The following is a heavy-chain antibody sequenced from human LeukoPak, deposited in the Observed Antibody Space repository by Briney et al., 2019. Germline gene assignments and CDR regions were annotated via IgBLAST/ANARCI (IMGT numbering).Heavy chain of an antibody. J-gene: IGHJ6*04. D-gene: IGHD3-10*01. CDR1: GGSFSGYY. Sequence: SETLSLTCAVYGGSFSGYYWSWIRQPPGKGLEWIGEINHSGSTNYNPSLKSRVTISVHTSKNQFSLKLSSVTAADTAVYYCARGGISMVRGVTLYYYYYGMDVWGKGTTVTVSS. CDR3: ARGGISMVRGVTLYYYYYGMDV. CDR2: INHSGST. V-gene: IGHV4-34*01.